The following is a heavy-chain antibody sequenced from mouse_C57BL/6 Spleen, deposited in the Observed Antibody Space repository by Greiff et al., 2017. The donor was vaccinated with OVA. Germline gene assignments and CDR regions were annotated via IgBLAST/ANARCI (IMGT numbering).Heavy chain of an antibody. D-gene: IGHD2-4*01. Sequence: EVKLEESGGGLVKPGGSLKLSCAASGFTFSDYGMHWVRQAPEKGLEWVAYISSGSSTIYYADTVKGRFTISRDNAKNTLFLQMTSLRSEDTAMYYCAIIYYDYDGDYWGQGTSVTVSS. V-gene: IGHV5-17*01. CDR1: GFTFSDYG. CDR3: AIIYYDYDGDY. CDR2: ISSGSSTI. J-gene: IGHJ4*01.